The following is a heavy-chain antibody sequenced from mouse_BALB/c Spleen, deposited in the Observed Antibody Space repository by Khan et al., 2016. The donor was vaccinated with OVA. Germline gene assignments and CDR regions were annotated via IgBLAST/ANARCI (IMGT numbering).Heavy chain of an antibody. V-gene: IGHV5-9-3*01. J-gene: IGHJ4*01. CDR1: GFTFSSFA. CDR2: ISSGGHYT. D-gene: IGHD2-2*01. Sequence: EVELVESGGGVVKPGGSLKLSCSASGFTFSSFAMSWVRQTPEKRLEWVATISSGGHYTFYPDSVKGRFTISRDSARNTLYLQMSSLRSEDTAMXYCARTLVDYYAMDYWGQGTSVTVSS. CDR3: ARTLVDYYAMDY.